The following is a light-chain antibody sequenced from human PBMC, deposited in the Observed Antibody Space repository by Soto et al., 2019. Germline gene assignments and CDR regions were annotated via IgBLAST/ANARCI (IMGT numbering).Light chain of an antibody. J-gene: IGLJ1*01. CDR3: CSYTSTSTYV. Sequence: QAVVTQPASVSGSPGQSITISCTGTSSDVGGYNYVSWYQQHPGEAPKLLIYEVSDRPSGVSNRFSGSKSGNTASLTISGLQAEDEADYYCCSYTSTSTYVFGTGTKLTVL. CDR2: EVS. CDR1: SSDVGGYNY. V-gene: IGLV2-14*01.